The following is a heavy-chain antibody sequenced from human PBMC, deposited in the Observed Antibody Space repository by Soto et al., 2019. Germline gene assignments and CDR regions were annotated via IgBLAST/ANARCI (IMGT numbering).Heavy chain of an antibody. CDR1: GFTFSSYA. J-gene: IGHJ6*02. CDR2: ISGSDNST. V-gene: IGHV3-23*01. Sequence: HPWGSLRLSCAASGFTFSSYAMSWFRQAPGKGLEWVSAISGSDNSTYYADSVKGRFTISRDNSKNTLYLQMSSLRADDTAVYYCAPMGVWGQGTTVTVSS. CDR3: APMGV.